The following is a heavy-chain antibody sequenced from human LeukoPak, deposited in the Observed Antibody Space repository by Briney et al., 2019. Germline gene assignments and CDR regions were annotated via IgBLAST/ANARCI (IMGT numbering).Heavy chain of an antibody. CDR2: TYYRSKWYN. J-gene: IGHJ4*02. V-gene: IGHV6-1*01. D-gene: IGHD3-3*01. Sequence: SQTLSLTCAISGDSVSSNSAAWNWIRQSPSRGLEWLGRTYYRSKWYNDYAVSVKSRITINPDTSKNQFSLQLNSVTPEDTAVYYCARTGYDFWEVLYYFDYWGQGTLVTVSS. CDR1: GDSVSSNSAA. CDR3: ARTGYDFWEVLYYFDY.